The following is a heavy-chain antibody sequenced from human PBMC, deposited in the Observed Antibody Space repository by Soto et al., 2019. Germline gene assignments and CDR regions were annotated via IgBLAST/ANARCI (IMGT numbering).Heavy chain of an antibody. V-gene: IGHV3-23*01. CDR2: ISGSGGST. J-gene: IGHJ4*02. CDR3: AKVVATIFGVVTAFDY. Sequence: GGSLRLSCAASGFTFSSYAMSWVRQAPGKGLEWVSAISGSGGSTYYADSVKGRFTISRDNSKNTLYLQMNSLRAGDTAVYYCAKVVATIFGVVTAFDYWGQGTLVNVSS. D-gene: IGHD3-3*01. CDR1: GFTFSSYA.